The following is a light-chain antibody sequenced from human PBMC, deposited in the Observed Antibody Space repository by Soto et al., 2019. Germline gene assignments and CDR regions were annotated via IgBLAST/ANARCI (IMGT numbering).Light chain of an antibody. CDR1: SRGVGGYNY. Sequence: SALTQPGSVSGYPGQSITISCTGTSRGVGGYNYVSWYQQHPGKAPKLMIYEASYRPSGVSNRFSGSKSGNTASLTISGLQAEDEADYYCSSYTGTNSGTSYVFGGGTKVTVL. J-gene: IGLJ1*01. V-gene: IGLV2-14*01. CDR2: EAS. CDR3: SSYTGTNSGTSYV.